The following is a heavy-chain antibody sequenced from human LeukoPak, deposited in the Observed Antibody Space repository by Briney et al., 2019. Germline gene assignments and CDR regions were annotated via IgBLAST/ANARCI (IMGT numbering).Heavy chain of an antibody. CDR3: AKDYGGSSSWYKGDAFDI. Sequence: GGSLRLSCAASGFTFSSYGMHWVRQAPGKGLEWVAFIRYDGSNKYYADSVKGRFTISRDNSKNTLYLQMNSLRAEDTAVYYCAKDYGGSSSWYKGDAFDIWGQGTMVTVSS. D-gene: IGHD6-13*01. CDR2: IRYDGSNK. V-gene: IGHV3-30*02. CDR1: GFTFSSYG. J-gene: IGHJ3*02.